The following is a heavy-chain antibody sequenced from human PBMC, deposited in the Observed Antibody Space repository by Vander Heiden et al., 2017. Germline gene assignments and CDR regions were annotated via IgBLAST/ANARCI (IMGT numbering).Heavy chain of an antibody. V-gene: IGHV3-13*01. CDR2: IGTVGDT. CDR3: ARASITGHPGAFDI. D-gene: IGHD1-20*01. J-gene: IGHJ3*02. CDR1: GFPFSTYD. Sequence: EVQLVESGGGLEQPGGSLRLSCAAPGFPFSTYDMHWVRKVTGKGLEWVSAIGTVGDTYYAGSVKGRFTISRENGKNSLYLQMNSLRAGDTAVYYCARASITGHPGAFDIWGQGTMVTVSS.